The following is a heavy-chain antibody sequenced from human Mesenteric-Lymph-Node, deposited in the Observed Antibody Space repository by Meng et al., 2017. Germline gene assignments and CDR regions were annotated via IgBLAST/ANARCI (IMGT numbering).Heavy chain of an antibody. Sequence: GESLKISCAASGFTFSNYEMNWVRQAPGRGLEWVSYITNSGSHIFYADSVKGRFTISRDNTKNSLYLQMNSLRAEDTAVYYCAREIVGARGDALDMWGQGTMVTVSS. J-gene: IGHJ3*02. CDR2: ITNSGSHI. CDR1: GFTFSNYE. CDR3: AREIVGARGDALDM. D-gene: IGHD1-26*01. V-gene: IGHV3-48*03.